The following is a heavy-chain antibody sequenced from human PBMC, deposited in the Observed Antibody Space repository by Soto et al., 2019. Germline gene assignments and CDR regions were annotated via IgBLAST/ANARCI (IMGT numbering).Heavy chain of an antibody. CDR1: GFTFSRYS. V-gene: IGHV3-48*02. D-gene: IGHD3-3*01. CDR2: LSSSGSTI. CDR3: ARAGYRSVDY. Sequence: EVQLVESGGGLVQPGGSLRLSCAASGFTFSRYSMNWVRQAPGKGLEWASYLSSSGSTIYYADSVRGRFTISRDNAKNSLYLQMNSLRDEDTAVYYCARAGYRSVDYWGQGTLVTVSS. J-gene: IGHJ4*02.